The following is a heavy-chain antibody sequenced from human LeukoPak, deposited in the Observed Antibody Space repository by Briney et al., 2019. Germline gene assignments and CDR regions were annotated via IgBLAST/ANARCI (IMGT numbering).Heavy chain of an antibody. J-gene: IGHJ2*01. Sequence: GGSLRLSCAASGFTFSSYAMSWVRQAPGKGLEWVSAISGSGGSTYYADSVKGRFTISRDNSKNTLYLQMNSLRREDTAVYNCAKVTGTTHWYFDLWGRGTLVTVSS. CDR1: GFTFSSYA. CDR2: ISGSGGST. CDR3: AKVTGTTHWYFDL. V-gene: IGHV3-23*01. D-gene: IGHD1-7*01.